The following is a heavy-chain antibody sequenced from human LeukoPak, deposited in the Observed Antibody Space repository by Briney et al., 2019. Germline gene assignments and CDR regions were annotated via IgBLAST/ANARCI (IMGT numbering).Heavy chain of an antibody. J-gene: IGHJ4*02. CDR3: AKTIDGRGRGYFDY. Sequence: GGSLRLSCAASGFTFSSYEMNWVRQAPGKGLEWVSYISSSGSTIYYADSVKGRFTISRDNAKNSLYLQMNSLRAEDTAVYYCAKTIDGRGRGYFDYWGQGTLVTVSS. CDR1: GFTFSSYE. V-gene: IGHV3-48*03. D-gene: IGHD5-24*01. CDR2: ISSSGSTI.